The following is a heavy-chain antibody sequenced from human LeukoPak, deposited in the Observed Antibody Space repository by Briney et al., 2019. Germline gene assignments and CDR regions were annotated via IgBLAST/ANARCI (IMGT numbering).Heavy chain of an antibody. CDR2: ISGSGGSI. CDR3: AKNYYDSSGYYYPWDS. CDR1: GFTFSSYA. J-gene: IGHJ4*02. Sequence: GGSLRLSCAASGFTFSSYAMSWVRQAPGKGLEWVSAISGSGGSIYYADSVKGRFTISRDNSKNTLYLQMNSLRAEDTAVYYCAKNYYDSSGYYYPWDSWGQGTLVTVSS. V-gene: IGHV3-23*01. D-gene: IGHD3-22*01.